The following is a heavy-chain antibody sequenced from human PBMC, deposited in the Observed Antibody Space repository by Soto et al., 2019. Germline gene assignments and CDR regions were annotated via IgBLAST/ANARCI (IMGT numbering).Heavy chain of an antibody. J-gene: IGHJ4*02. CDR1: GFTVSSNY. Sequence: GGSLRLSCAASGFTVSSNYMSWVRQAPGKGLEWVSVIYSGGSTYYADSVKGRFTISRDNSKNTLYLQMNSLRAEDTAVYYCAKDITMVRGVLVTPSPFDHWGQGTLVTVSS. CDR3: AKDITMVRGVLVTPSPFDH. CDR2: IYSGGST. V-gene: IGHV3-53*01. D-gene: IGHD3-10*01.